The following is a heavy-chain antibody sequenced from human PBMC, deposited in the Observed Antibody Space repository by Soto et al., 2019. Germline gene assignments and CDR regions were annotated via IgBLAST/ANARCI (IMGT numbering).Heavy chain of an antibody. CDR1: GGSISSGNYY. Sequence: PSETLSLTCTVSGGSISSGNYYWTWIRQPPGKGLEWIGYIYNSGSTNYNPSLKSRVTISVDTSKNQFSLELRSVTAADTAVYFCARDRGSGSYYPYYYYAMDVWGQGTTVTVSS. D-gene: IGHD3-10*01. V-gene: IGHV4-61*01. CDR2: IYNSGST. CDR3: ARDRGSGSYYPYYYYAMDV. J-gene: IGHJ6*02.